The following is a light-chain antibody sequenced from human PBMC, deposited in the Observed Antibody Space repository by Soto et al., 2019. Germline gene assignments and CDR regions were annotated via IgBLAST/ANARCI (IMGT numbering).Light chain of an antibody. CDR3: SSYTPGITLL. Sequence: QSALTQPASVSGSPGQSSTISCTATSSGVGASFSVSWYQQHPNTAPKLLIYDGTDRPYGVSRRFSGSRSGNTASLTISGLQAEDVAHYYCSSYTPGITLLFGGGTTVTVL. CDR2: DGT. J-gene: IGLJ2*01. V-gene: IGLV2-14*03. CDR1: SSGVGASFS.